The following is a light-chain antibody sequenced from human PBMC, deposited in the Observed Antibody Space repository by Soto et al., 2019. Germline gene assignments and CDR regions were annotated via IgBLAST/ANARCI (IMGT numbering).Light chain of an antibody. CDR2: DAS. Sequence: EMVLTQSPGTLSLSPGARATLSCRASQSVDSSYLAWYQQKPGQAPRLLIYDASARATGIPDRFSGSGSETDFTLTISRLEPEDFAVYYCQQYGSSPITFGQGTRLEIK. CDR3: QQYGSSPIT. CDR1: QSVDSSY. V-gene: IGKV3-20*01. J-gene: IGKJ5*01.